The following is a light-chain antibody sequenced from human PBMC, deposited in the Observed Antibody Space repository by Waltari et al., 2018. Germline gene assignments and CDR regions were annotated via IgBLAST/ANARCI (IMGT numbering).Light chain of an antibody. Sequence: ELVMTQSPATLSVSPGERATLSCRASQSVRSYLAWYQQKPGQAPRLPTYGASTRATGIPARFSGSGSGTEFTLTISSLQSEDFAVYYCQQYNNLWTFGQGTKVEIK. CDR2: GAS. J-gene: IGKJ1*01. V-gene: IGKV3-15*01. CDR3: QQYNNLWT. CDR1: QSVRSY.